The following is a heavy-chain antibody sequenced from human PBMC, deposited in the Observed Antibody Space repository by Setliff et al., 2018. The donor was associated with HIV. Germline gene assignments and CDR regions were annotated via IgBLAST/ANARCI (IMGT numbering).Heavy chain of an antibody. CDR2: ISESG. J-gene: IGHJ4*02. V-gene: IGHV3-23*01. CDR3: ARDTCDTPSCYAGPRFVY. D-gene: IGHD2-2*01. CDR1: GFTFSTYA. Sequence: GGSLRLSCAASGFTFSTYAMGWVRQAPGKGLDWVSVISESGYSADSVKGRFTISRDNARNSLFLQMNSLRVEDTAVYYCARDTCDTPSCYAGPRFVYWGQGNLVTVSS.